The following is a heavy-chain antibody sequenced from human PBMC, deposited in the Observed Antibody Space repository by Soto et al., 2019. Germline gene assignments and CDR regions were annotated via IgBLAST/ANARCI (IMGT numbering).Heavy chain of an antibody. J-gene: IGHJ6*02. CDR1: GGSISSYY. CDR3: ARSGSSWRGTNYYYYGMDV. D-gene: IGHD6-13*01. V-gene: IGHV4-59*01. Sequence: SETLSLTCTVPGGSISSYYWSWIRQPPGKGLEWIGYIYYSGSTNYNPSLKSRVTISVDTSKNQFSLKLSSVTAADTAVYYCARSGSSWRGTNYYYYGMDVWGQGTTVTVSS. CDR2: IYYSGST.